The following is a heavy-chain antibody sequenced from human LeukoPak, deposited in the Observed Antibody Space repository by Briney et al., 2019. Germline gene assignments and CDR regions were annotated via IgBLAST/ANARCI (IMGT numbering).Heavy chain of an antibody. CDR2: IYSGGST. V-gene: IGHV3-66*01. Sequence: PGGSLRLSCTASGFTVSSNYMGWVRQAPGKGLEWVSVIYSGGSTYYADSVKGRFTISRDNSKNTLYLQMNSLRAEDTAVYYCARDIYYYDSSGYNFWGQGTMVTVSS. CDR3: ARDIYYYDSSGYNF. D-gene: IGHD3-22*01. CDR1: GFTVSSNY. J-gene: IGHJ3*01.